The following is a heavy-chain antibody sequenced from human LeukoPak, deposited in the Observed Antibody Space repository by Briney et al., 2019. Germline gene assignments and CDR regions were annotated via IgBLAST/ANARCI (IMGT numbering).Heavy chain of an antibody. CDR2: IYATGST. CDR1: GDFIRSYW. D-gene: IGHD1-26*01. J-gene: IGHJ4*02. CDR3: ARQGYTASYYFLDF. Sequence: PSETLSLTCDVSGDFIRSYWWGWVRQPAGKGLEWIGRIYATGSTKFNPSLKSRLTMSMDTSTNQLSLKLSLKLTSLTADDTAFYFCARQGYTASYYFLDFWSQGTLVTVSP. V-gene: IGHV4-4*07.